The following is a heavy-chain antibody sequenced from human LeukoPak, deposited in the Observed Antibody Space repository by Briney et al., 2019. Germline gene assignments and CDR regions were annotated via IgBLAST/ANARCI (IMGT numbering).Heavy chain of an antibody. D-gene: IGHD3-10*01. CDR2: INPSGGST. CDR3: ATRGTYYYGSGAYFDY. V-gene: IGHV1-46*01. Sequence: GASVKVSCKASGYTFTSYYMHWVRQAPGQGLEWMGIINPSGGSTSYAQKFQGRVTMTRDTSTSTVSMELSSLRSEDAAVYYCATRGTYYYGSGAYFDYWGQGTLVTVSS. CDR1: GYTFTSYY. J-gene: IGHJ4*02.